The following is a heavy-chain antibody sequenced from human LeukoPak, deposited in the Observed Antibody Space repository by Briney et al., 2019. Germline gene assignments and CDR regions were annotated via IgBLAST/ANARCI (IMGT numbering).Heavy chain of an antibody. J-gene: IGHJ4*02. D-gene: IGHD6-19*01. CDR1: GFILEEHG. V-gene: IGHV3-20*04. CDR2: ISWNGGST. CDR3: AGGDSSGWYFDY. Sequence: GGSLRLSCAASGFILEEHGMAWVRQVAGKGLEWVAGISWNGGSTGYGESAKGRFTISRDNAKKSLYLQMNSLRVEDTALYYCAGGDSSGWYFDYWGQGILVTVSS.